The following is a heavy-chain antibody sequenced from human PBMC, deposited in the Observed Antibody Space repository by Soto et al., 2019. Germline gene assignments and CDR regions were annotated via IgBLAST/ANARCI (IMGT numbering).Heavy chain of an antibody. Sequence: SVKVSCKASGGTFSSYAISWVRQAPGQGLEWMGGIIPIFGTANYAQKFQGRVTITADESTSTAYMELSSLRSEDTAVYYCARGDCSSTSCYSWGRHHYYYYGMDVWGQGTTVTVSS. CDR3: ARGDCSSTSCYSWGRHHYYYYGMDV. CDR2: IIPIFGTA. J-gene: IGHJ6*02. V-gene: IGHV1-69*13. CDR1: GGTFSSYA. D-gene: IGHD2-2*02.